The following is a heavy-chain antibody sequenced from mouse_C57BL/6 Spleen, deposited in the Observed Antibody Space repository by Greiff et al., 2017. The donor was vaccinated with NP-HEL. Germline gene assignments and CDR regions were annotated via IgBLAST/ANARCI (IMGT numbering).Heavy chain of an antibody. Sequence: VQLQQPGAELVKPGASVKLSCKASGYTFTSYWMQWVKQRPGQGLEWIGEIDPSDSYTNYNQKFKGKATLTVDTSSSTAYMQLSSLTSEDSAVYYCARLRYYGSDYWGQGTTLTVSS. CDR1: GYTFTSYW. V-gene: IGHV1-50*01. J-gene: IGHJ2*01. D-gene: IGHD1-1*01. CDR3: ARLRYYGSDY. CDR2: IDPSDSYT.